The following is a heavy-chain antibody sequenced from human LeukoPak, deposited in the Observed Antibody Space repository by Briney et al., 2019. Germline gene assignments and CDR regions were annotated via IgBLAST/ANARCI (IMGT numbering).Heavy chain of an antibody. V-gene: IGHV3-30*03. CDR1: GLTFSTYG. Sequence: GGSLRLSCVASGLTFSTYGMHWVRQAPGKGLEWVAVMSHDGGIEKYADSVKGRFTISRDNSKKTLYLQMNSLRSEDGAVYFCSRVPHGMDVWGQGTTVTVSS. CDR3: SRVPHGMDV. J-gene: IGHJ6*02. CDR2: MSHDGGIE.